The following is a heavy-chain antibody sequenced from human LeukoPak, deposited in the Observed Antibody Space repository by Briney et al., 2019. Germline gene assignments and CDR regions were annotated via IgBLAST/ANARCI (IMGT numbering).Heavy chain of an antibody. CDR2: INHSGST. CDR1: GGSFSGYY. J-gene: IGHJ4*02. D-gene: IGHD3-16*02. Sequence: PSETLSLTCAVYGGSFSGYYWSWIRQPPGKGLEWIGEINHSGSTNYNPSLKSRVTISVDTSKNRFSLKLSSVTAADTAVYYCARGVIYFDYWGQGTLVTVSS. CDR3: ARGVIYFDY. V-gene: IGHV4-34*01.